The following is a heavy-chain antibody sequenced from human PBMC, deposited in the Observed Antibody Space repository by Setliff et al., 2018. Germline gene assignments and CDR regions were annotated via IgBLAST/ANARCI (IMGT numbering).Heavy chain of an antibody. V-gene: IGHV4-39*01. CDR3: ARIGHFDFWRGFGVGAFDL. D-gene: IGHD3-3*01. CDR2: IYYSGKT. CDR1: GASVSNVNYY. Sequence: SETLFLTCSVSGASVSNVNYYWGWIRQPPGKGLEWVASIYYSGKTYSNPSFKSRVTMSLDKSKNQFSLKLASVTAADTALYYCARIGHFDFWRGFGVGAFDLWGHGSVVTVSS. J-gene: IGHJ3*01.